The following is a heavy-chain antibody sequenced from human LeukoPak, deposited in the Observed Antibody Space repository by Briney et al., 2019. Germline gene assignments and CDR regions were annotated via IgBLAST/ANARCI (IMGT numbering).Heavy chain of an antibody. V-gene: IGHV3-20*04. CDR1: GFTFDDYG. J-gene: IGHJ4*02. CDR3: TRSGYRHPYHFES. D-gene: IGHD3-22*01. Sequence: GGSLRLSCAASGFTFDDYGMSWVRQAPGKGLEWVSGINWNGGRTDYVDSVKGRFTISRDKAKNSLYLQMNSLRAEDTALYYCTRSGYRHPYHFESWGQGTLVIVSS. CDR2: INWNGGRT.